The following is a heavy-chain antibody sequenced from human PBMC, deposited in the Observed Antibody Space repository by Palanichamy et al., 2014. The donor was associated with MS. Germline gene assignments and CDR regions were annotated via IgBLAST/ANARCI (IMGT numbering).Heavy chain of an antibody. CDR1: GFTFGTFG. CDR2: ISVSGGTR. V-gene: IGHV3-23*01. J-gene: IGHJ3*02. CDR3: AKGGPDCSGDTCYSTFGLDI. Sequence: EVQLLESGGGLVHPGGSLRLSCAASGFTFGTFGMNWVRQAPGKGLEWVSGISVSGGTRYYADSVKGRFSISRDNSNNRLYLQMNGLRAGDTAVYYCAKGGPDCSGDTCYSTFGLDIWGLGTVVTVSS. D-gene: IGHD2-15*01.